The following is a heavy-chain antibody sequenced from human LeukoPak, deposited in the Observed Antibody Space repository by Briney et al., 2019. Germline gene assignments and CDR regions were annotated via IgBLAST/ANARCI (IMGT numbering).Heavy chain of an antibody. D-gene: IGHD3-10*01. V-gene: IGHV3-74*01. Sequence: GGPLRLSCAASGFTFRDYWMHWVRQAPGKGLVWVSRIDSDGSSTSYADSVKGRFTMSRDNAKNTLYLQIKSLRVEDTAVYFCTRDRRYGGMDVWGQGTTVTVSS. CDR3: TRDRRYGGMDV. CDR1: GFTFRDYW. CDR2: IDSDGSST. J-gene: IGHJ6*02.